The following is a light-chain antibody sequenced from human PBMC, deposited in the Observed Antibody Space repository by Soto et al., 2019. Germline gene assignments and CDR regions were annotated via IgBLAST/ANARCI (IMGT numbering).Light chain of an antibody. CDR2: AAS. CDR1: QSVNSW. J-gene: IGKJ5*01. CDR3: QQATTFPLT. V-gene: IGKV1-12*01. Sequence: DIQMTQSPSTLSAFVGDRVTIPCRASQSVNSWLAWYQQRPGRAPKLLIYAASSLQSGVPSRFSGSGSGTHFTLTISSLQPEDFATYYCQQATTFPLTSAQGTRLEIK.